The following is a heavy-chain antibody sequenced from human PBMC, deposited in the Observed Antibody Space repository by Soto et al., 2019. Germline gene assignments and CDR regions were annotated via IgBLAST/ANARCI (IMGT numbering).Heavy chain of an antibody. Sequence: PXGSLILSCSAAGFTFSSYAMSWVRQAPGRGLDWVAVISYGGGNKYYADSVKGRFTISRGNSKNTLYTQMNSLRAEDTAVYYCARGSGYNDSSGNACDYWGQGTMVTVSS. D-gene: IGHD3-22*01. V-gene: IGHV3-30*04. CDR1: GFTFSSYA. CDR3: ARGSGYNDSSGNACDY. CDR2: ISYGGGNK. J-gene: IGHJ4*01.